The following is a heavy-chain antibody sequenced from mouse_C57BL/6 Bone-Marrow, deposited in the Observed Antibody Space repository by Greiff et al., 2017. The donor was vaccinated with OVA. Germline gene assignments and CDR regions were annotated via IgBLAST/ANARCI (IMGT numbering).Heavy chain of an antibody. J-gene: IGHJ2*01. CDR3: ARYYDDDEDYFDY. V-gene: IGHV1-7*01. Sequence: QVHVKQSGAELAKPGASVKLSCKASGYTFTSYWMHWVKQRPGQGLEWIGYINPSSGYTKYNQKFKDKATLTADKSSSTAYMQLSSLTYEDSAVYYCARYYDDDEDYFDYWGQGTTLTVSS. CDR2: INPSSGYT. CDR1: GYTFTSYW. D-gene: IGHD2-4*01.